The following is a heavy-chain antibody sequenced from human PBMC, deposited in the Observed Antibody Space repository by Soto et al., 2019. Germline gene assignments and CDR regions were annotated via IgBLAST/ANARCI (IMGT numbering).Heavy chain of an antibody. CDR1: GYTFNTYF. J-gene: IGHJ4*02. CDR3: ARDTSNSFDY. Sequence: HVLLVQYGGELKKPGTSVKVSCNTSGYTFNTYFITWVRQAPGQGLEWMGWISPHNGNTNYAEKFQGRVTMTADTITKTAYMELSNLRFDDTAVYYCARDTSNSFDYWGQGTPVTVSS. V-gene: IGHV1-18*01. CDR2: ISPHNGNT. D-gene: IGHD2-2*01.